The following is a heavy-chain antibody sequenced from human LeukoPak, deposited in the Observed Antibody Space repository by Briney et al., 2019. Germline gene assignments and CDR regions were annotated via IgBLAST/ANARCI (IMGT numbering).Heavy chain of an antibody. Sequence: ASVKVSCKASGYTFTSYYMHWVRQAPGQGLEWMGIINPSGGSTSYAQKFQGRVTMTRDTSTSTVYMELSSLRSEDTAVYYCARAPIPRGYYYYYYMDVWGKGTTVTISS. CDR3: ARAPIPRGYYYYYYMDV. V-gene: IGHV1-46*01. CDR1: GYTFTSYY. J-gene: IGHJ6*03. CDR2: INPSGGST. D-gene: IGHD3-10*01.